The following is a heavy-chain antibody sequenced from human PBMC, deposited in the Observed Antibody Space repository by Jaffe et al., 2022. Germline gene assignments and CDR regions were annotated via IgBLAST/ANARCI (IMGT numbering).Heavy chain of an antibody. D-gene: IGHD3-3*01. J-gene: IGHJ4*02. CDR1: GFTFSSYA. CDR2: ISGSGGST. Sequence: EVQLLESGGGLVQPGGSLRLSCAASGFTFSSYAMSWVRQAPGKGLEWVSAISGSGGSTYYADSVKGRFTISRDNSKNTLYLQMNSLRAEDTAVYYCAKASFLLEWLLLGGYFDYWGQGTLVTVSS. CDR3: AKASFLLEWLLLGGYFDY. V-gene: IGHV3-23*01.